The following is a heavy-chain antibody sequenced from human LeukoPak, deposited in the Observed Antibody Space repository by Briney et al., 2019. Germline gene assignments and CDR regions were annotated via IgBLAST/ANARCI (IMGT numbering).Heavy chain of an antibody. CDR3: ARRSDSGSDDGEDYFDY. V-gene: IGHV4-39*01. J-gene: IGHJ4*02. Sequence: SATLSLTCTVSGGSIDSGTFYWGWLRQPPGKGLEWFGSMYYDGSSYYNPSLKRRATTYVDTPKNQFSLKLTSVSAADTAVYFCARRSDSGSDDGEDYFDYWGEGTLVTVSS. D-gene: IGHD1-26*01. CDR2: MYYDGSS. CDR1: GGSIDSGTFY.